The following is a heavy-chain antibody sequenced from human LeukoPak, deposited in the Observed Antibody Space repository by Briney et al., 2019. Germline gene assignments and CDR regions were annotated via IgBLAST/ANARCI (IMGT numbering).Heavy chain of an antibody. CDR3: ARHGNYYDSSGSPIGY. J-gene: IGHJ4*02. CDR1: GYSFTSYW. Sequence: GESLKISCKGSGYSFTSYWIGWVRQMPGKGLEGMGIIYPGDSDTRYSPSFQGQVTISADKSISTAYLQWSSLKASDTAMYYCARHGNYYDSSGSPIGYWGQGTLVTVSS. D-gene: IGHD3-22*01. V-gene: IGHV5-51*01. CDR2: IYPGDSDT.